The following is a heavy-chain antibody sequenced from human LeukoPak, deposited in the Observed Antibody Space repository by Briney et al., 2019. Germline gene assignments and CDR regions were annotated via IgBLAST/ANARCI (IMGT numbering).Heavy chain of an antibody. J-gene: IGHJ5*02. D-gene: IGHD1-1*01. CDR2: IIPILGIA. CDR3: ARDYKHLFDP. Sequence: GASVKVSCKASGGTFSSYAISWVRQAPGQGLEWMGRIIPILGIANYAQRFQGRVTITADKSTSTAYMELSSLRSEDTAVYYWARDYKHLFDPWGQGTLVTVSS. CDR1: GGTFSSYA. V-gene: IGHV1-69*04.